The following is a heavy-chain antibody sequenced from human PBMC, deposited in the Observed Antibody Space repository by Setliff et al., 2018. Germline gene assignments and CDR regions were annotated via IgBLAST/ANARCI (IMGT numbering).Heavy chain of an antibody. Sequence: PSETLSLTCTVSGGSISEPNYYWSWIRQPVGKGLEWIGHISTRGSTNYNPSLRTRVSISVDTSKNHFSLRLSSVTAADTAVYYCASAAAGYCSGRSCYAKLYFDYWGQGTLVTVSS. D-gene: IGHD2-15*01. CDR2: ISTRGST. J-gene: IGHJ4*02. V-gene: IGHV4-61*09. CDR1: GGSISEPNYY. CDR3: ASAAAGYCSGRSCYAKLYFDY.